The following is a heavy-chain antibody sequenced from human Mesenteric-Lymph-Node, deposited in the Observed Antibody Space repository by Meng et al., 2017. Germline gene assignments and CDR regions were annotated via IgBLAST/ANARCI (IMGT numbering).Heavy chain of an antibody. V-gene: IGHV4-30-4*01. D-gene: IGHD5-18*01. CDR1: GGSISSGDYY. CDR3: ARVGWRQWSFDL. CDR2: IYYSGST. J-gene: IGHJ2*01. Sequence: QVQVPGAGPGLLKPSQTLSLTCTVAGGSISSGDYYWSWIRQPPGKGLELIGHIYYSGSTSYNPSLKSRVTISVDTSNNQFSLKLSPVTAADTAVYYCARVGWRQWSFDLWGRGTLVTVSS.